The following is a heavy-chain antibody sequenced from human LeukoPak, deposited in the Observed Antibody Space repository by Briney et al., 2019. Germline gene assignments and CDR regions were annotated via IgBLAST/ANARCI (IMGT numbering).Heavy chain of an antibody. D-gene: IGHD3-22*01. Sequence: GGSLRLSCAASGFTFSSYAMSWVRQAPGEGLEWVSAITDSGGSTYYSDSVKGRFTISRDNSKNTLYLQMNTPRAEDTAIYYCAKGSSGSRPYYFDYWGQGTLVTVSS. J-gene: IGHJ4*02. V-gene: IGHV3-23*01. CDR3: AKGSSGSRPYYFDY. CDR2: ITDSGGST. CDR1: GFTFSSYA.